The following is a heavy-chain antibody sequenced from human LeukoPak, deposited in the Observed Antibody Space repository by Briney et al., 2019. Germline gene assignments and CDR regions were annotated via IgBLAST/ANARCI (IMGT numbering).Heavy chain of an antibody. J-gene: IGHJ4*02. Sequence: PGGSLRPSCAASGFTFSSYSMNWARQAPGKGLEWVSYISSSSSTIHYADSVKGRSTISRDNAKNSLYLQMNSLRAEDTAVYYCASFSTQHDYWGQGTLVTVSS. CDR1: GFTFSSYS. CDR2: ISSSSSTI. CDR3: ASFSTQHDY. V-gene: IGHV3-48*04. D-gene: IGHD2/OR15-2a*01.